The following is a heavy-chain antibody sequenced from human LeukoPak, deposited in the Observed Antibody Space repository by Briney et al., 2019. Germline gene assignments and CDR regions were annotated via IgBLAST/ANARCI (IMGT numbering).Heavy chain of an antibody. CDR1: GFTFSSYG. J-gene: IGHJ3*02. V-gene: IGHV3-30*18. CDR3: AKEGMHIAVASRNAFDI. D-gene: IGHD6-19*01. Sequence: GRSLRLSCAASGFTFSSYGMHWVRQAPGKGLEWVAVISYDGSNKYYADSVKGRFTISRDNSKNTLYLQMNSLRAEDTAVYYCAKEGMHIAVASRNAFDIWGQGTMVTVSS. CDR2: ISYDGSNK.